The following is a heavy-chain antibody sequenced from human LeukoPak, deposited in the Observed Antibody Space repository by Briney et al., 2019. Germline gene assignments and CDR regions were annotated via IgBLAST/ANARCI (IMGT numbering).Heavy chain of an antibody. CDR2: MNPNSGNT. J-gene: IGHJ3*02. CDR1: GYTFTSYD. Sequence: ASVKVSCKASGYTFTSYDINWVRQATGQGLEWMGWMNPNSGNTGYAQKLQGRVTITRNTSISTAYMELSRLRSDDTAMYYCARNSNAFDIWGQGTMVIVSS. V-gene: IGHV1-8*03. D-gene: IGHD2/OR15-2a*01. CDR3: ARNSNAFDI.